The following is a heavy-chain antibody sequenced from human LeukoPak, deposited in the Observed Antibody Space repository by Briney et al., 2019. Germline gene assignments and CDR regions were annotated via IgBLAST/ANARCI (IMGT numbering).Heavy chain of an antibody. J-gene: IGHJ4*02. CDR2: NNGDGSGS. CDR3: ARDRVYGSGSSDC. Sequence: GGSLRLSCTASGFTFTSHWMHWVRQAPGKGLVWVSRNNGDGSGSNHADSVKGRFTISRDSAKNTLYLQMNSLRAEDTAVYYCARDRVYGSGSSDCWGQGTLVTVSS. CDR1: GFTFTSHW. V-gene: IGHV3-74*01. D-gene: IGHD3-10*01.